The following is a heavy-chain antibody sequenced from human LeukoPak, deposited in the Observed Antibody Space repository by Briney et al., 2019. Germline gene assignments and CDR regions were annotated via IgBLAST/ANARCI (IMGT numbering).Heavy chain of an antibody. CDR3: ARDAGSSVRGIFVY. D-gene: IGHD2-2*01. Sequence: GGSLRLSCAASGFTFSSYEMTWVRQAPGKGLEWVSYIGLGGSNIYYADSVRGRFTISRDNAKNSLYLQMNSLRAEDTAVYYCARDAGSSVRGIFVYWGQGTLVTVSS. V-gene: IGHV3-48*03. J-gene: IGHJ4*02. CDR2: IGLGGSNI. CDR1: GFTFSSYE.